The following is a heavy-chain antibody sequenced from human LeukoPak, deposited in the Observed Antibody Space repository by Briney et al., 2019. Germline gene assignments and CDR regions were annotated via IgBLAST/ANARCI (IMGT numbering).Heavy chain of an antibody. Sequence: GGSLRLSCSASGFTFSSHSMHWVRQAPGKGLEYVSVISSNGGSTSYADSVKGRFTISRDNSKNTLYLQMSSLRPEDTALYHCVKGLAYSSASWGQGTLVTVSS. CDR2: ISSNGGST. V-gene: IGHV3-64D*09. J-gene: IGHJ4*02. CDR1: GFTFSSHS. D-gene: IGHD3-16*01. CDR3: VKGLAYSSAS.